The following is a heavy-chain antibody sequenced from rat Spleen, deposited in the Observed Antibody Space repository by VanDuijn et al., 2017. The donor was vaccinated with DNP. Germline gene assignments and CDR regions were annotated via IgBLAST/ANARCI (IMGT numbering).Heavy chain of an antibody. CDR1: GFNFNDYW. Sequence: EVKLVESGGGLVQPGRSLKLSCAASGFNFNDYWMGWVRQAPAKGLEWIGEINQDSGLINYTPSLKDKFTISRDNAQNTLYLQMIKLGSEDTGIYYCVREHLGVTHWGQGTLVTVSS. D-gene: IGHD4-4*01. J-gene: IGHJ3*01. V-gene: IGHV4-2*01. CDR3: VREHLGVTH. CDR2: INQDSGLI.